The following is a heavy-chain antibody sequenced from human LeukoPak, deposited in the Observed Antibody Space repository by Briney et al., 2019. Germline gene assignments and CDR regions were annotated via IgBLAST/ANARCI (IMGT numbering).Heavy chain of an antibody. J-gene: IGHJ4*02. D-gene: IGHD1-26*01. Sequence: SETLSLTCAVFGGSFSGYYWNWIRQPPGKGLEWIGQINPSRNTNYNPSLKSRVTISVDTSKNQFSLKLSSVTAADTAVYYCARAARYSGSYLNYWGQGTLVTVSS. V-gene: IGHV4-34*01. CDR3: ARAARYSGSYLNY. CDR1: GGSFSGYY. CDR2: INPSRNT.